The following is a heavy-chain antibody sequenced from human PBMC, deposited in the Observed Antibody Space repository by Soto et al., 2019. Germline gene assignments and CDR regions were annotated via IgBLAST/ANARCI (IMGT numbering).Heavy chain of an antibody. Sequence: SETLSLTCTVAGGSISSYYCCWIRRPLEEGLGWIRHIYHSGSTNYNPALKSRVTISIETPKNHFSLKLSSVTAAVTAVYYCARHLSPGDIAIDYWGQGTLVSLL. CDR1: GGSISSYY. J-gene: IGHJ4*02. D-gene: IGHD5-12*01. CDR2: IYHSGST. CDR3: ARHLSPGDIAIDY. V-gene: IGHV4-59*08.